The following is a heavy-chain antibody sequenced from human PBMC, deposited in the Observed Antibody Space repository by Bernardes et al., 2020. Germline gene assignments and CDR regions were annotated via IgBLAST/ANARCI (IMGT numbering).Heavy chain of an antibody. V-gene: IGHV4-34*01. CDR3: ARGGWGLVGGFYYGSGIAEN. CDR1: GGSFSGYY. D-gene: IGHD3-10*01. J-gene: IGHJ4*02. Sequence: SETLSLTCAVYGGSFSGYYWSWIRQPPGKGLEWIGEINHSGSTNYNPSLKSRVTISVDTSKNQFSLKLSSVTAADTAVYYCARGGWGLVGGFYYGSGIAENWGQGTLVTVSS. CDR2: INHSGST.